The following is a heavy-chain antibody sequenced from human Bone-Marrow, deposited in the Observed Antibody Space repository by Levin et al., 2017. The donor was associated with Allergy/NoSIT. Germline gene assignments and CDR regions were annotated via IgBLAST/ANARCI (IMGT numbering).Heavy chain of an antibody. Sequence: GGSLRLSCAASGFTFSGHTIHWVRQAPGKGLEWVAVVSYDGSYKYYADSVKGRFTISRDNSKNTLYLQMDSLRAEDTALYFCARGISSSGDDPFEIWGQGTMVTVSS. CDR2: VSYDGSYK. CDR3: ARGISSSGDDPFEI. V-gene: IGHV3-30-3*01. J-gene: IGHJ3*02. CDR1: GFTFSGHT. D-gene: IGHD6-13*01.